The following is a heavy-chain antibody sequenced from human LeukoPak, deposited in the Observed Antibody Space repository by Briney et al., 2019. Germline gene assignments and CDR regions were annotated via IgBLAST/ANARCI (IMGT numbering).Heavy chain of an antibody. J-gene: IGHJ5*02. Sequence: ASVKVSCKASGYTFTSYGISWVRQAPGQGLEWMGWISAYNGNTNYAQKLQGRVTITADKSTSTAYMELSSLRSEDTAVYYCAGGYCSSTSCLGWFDPWGQGTLVTVSS. D-gene: IGHD2-2*01. CDR3: AGGYCSSTSCLGWFDP. CDR1: GYTFTSYG. V-gene: IGHV1-18*01. CDR2: ISAYNGNT.